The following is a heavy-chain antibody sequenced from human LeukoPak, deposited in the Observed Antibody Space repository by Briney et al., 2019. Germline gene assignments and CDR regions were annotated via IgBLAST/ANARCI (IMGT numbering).Heavy chain of an antibody. Sequence: GSLRLSCAASGFTFTNYAMTWVRQAPGKGLEWVSAISGSGGSTYYADSVKGRFTISRDNSKNTLYLQMNSLRAEDTAVYYCAKYGYSSSYYYYYGMDVWGQGTTVTVSS. V-gene: IGHV3-23*01. CDR3: AKYGYSSSYYYYYGMDV. D-gene: IGHD6-13*01. CDR2: ISGSGGST. CDR1: GFTFTNYA. J-gene: IGHJ6*02.